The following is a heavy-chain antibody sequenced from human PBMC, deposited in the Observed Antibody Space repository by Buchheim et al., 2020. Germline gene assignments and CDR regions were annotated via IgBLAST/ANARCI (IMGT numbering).Heavy chain of an antibody. D-gene: IGHD4-17*01. J-gene: IGHJ4*02. CDR1: GFIFSNYW. CDR2: IQPDGSEK. Sequence: EVQLVESGGGLVQPGGSLRLSCAASGFIFSNYWMQWVRQAPGKGLEWVANIQPDGSEKYYVDSVKSRFSISRDNDKNSLYLQMNSLRAEDTAVYYCARIRYGDYLWGQGTL. CDR3: ARIRYGDYL. V-gene: IGHV3-7*01.